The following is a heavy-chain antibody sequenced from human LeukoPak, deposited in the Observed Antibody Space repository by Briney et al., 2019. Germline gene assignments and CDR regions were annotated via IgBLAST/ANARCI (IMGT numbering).Heavy chain of an antibody. CDR2: IYPGDSDT. CDR3: ASLWAYSSSGGSWFDP. J-gene: IGHJ5*02. CDR1: GYSFTSYW. Sequence: PGESLKISCKGSGYSFTSYWIGWVRQMPGKGLEWMGIIYPGDSDTRYSPSFQGQVTISADKSISTAYLQWSSLKASDTAMYYCASLWAYSSSGGSWFDPWGQGTLVTVSS. D-gene: IGHD6-13*01. V-gene: IGHV5-51*01.